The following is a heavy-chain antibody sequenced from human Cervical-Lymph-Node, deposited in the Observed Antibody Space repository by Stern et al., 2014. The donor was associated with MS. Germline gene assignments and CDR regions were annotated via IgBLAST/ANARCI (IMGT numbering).Heavy chain of an antibody. J-gene: IGHJ4*02. CDR2: IYTSGST. D-gene: IGHD5-18*01. Sequence: QVQLQESGPGLVKPSQTLSLTCTVSGGSISSGSYYWSWIRQPAGKGLEWIGRIYTSGSTNYNPSLKRRVTISADKSKNQFSLQLSFVTAADTAVYYCAIVGYSYAFDYWGQGTLVTVSS. V-gene: IGHV4-61*02. CDR1: GGSISSGSYY. CDR3: AIVGYSYAFDY.